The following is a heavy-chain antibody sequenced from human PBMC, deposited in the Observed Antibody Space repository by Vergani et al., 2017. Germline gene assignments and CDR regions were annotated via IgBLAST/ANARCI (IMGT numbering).Heavy chain of an antibody. CDR3: ARHTTYTDS. CDR1: EYSFGNYW. J-gene: IGHJ4*02. Sequence: EVELVQSGPEMRKPGESLKISCKGSEYSFGNYWIGWVRQMPGKGLEWMGIIYHADADTRYSPSFQGQVTISADKSISTGFLQWDSLKASDTALYYCARHTTYTDSWGQGTLVTVSS. D-gene: IGHD1-1*01. V-gene: IGHV5-51*01. CDR2: IYHADADT.